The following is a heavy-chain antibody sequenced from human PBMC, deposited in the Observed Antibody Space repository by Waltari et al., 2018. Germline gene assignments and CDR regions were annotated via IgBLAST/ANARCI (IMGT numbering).Heavy chain of an antibody. Sequence: QLRLQESGPALVKPSETLSLTCAVSGDPLGTHFSSWTRLPPGKGLEWIGCLYNSGSTNYNPSLKSRVTMSIDTSKNQFSLRLSSVTAADTAVYYCARDGAYYYGLGTYNARGDFFVWGQGTPVTVSS. CDR2: LYNSGST. CDR3: ARDGAYYYGLGTYNARGDFFV. V-gene: IGHV4-59*11. CDR1: GDPLGTHF. D-gene: IGHD3-10*01. J-gene: IGHJ4*02.